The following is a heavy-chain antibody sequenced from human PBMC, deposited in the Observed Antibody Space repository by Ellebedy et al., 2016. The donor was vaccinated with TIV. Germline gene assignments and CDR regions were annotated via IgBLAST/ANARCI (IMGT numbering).Heavy chain of an antibody. D-gene: IGHD1-14*01. CDR1: GGSISSPNYY. CDR2: IYYSGST. Sequence: SETLSLTCTVSGGSISSPNYYWGWIRQPPGKGLEWIGSIYYSGSTNYNPFLKSRVTISVDTSKNHLSLKLSSVTAADTAVYYCARPGMPLLFDAFDIWGQGTMVTVSS. J-gene: IGHJ3*02. CDR3: ARPGMPLLFDAFDI. V-gene: IGHV4-39*02.